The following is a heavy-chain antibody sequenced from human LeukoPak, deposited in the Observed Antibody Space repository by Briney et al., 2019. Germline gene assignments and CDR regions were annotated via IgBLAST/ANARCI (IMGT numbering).Heavy chain of an antibody. D-gene: IGHD3-10*01. V-gene: IGHV4-39*01. Sequence: PSETLSLTCTVSGGSISSSSYYWGWIRQPPGKGLEWIGSIYYSGSTYYNPSLKSRVTISVDTSKNQFSLKLSSVTAADTAVYYCARPRYGSESYYFDYWGQGTLVTVSS. CDR3: ARPRYGSESYYFDY. CDR1: GGSISSSSYY. CDR2: IYYSGST. J-gene: IGHJ4*02.